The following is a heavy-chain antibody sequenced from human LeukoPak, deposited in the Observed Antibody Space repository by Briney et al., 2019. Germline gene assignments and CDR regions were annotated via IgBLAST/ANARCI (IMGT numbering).Heavy chain of an antibody. V-gene: IGHV1-2*02. CDR2: INPNSGGT. CDR1: GYTFTSYY. D-gene: IGHD3-10*01. J-gene: IGHJ3*02. CDR3: ARDYYGSGSYYAFDI. Sequence: VASVKVSCKASGYTFTSYYMHWVRQAPGQGLEWMGIINPNSGGTNYAQKFQGRVTMTRDTSISTAYMELSRLRSDDTAVYYCARDYYGSGSYYAFDIWGQGTMVTVSS.